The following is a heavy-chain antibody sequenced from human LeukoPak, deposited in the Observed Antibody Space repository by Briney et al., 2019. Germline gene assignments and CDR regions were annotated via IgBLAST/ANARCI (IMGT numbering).Heavy chain of an antibody. CDR1: GFTFSSYE. J-gene: IGHJ6*04. V-gene: IGHV3-48*03. Sequence: GGSLRLSCVGDGFTFSSYEMNWVRQAPGKGLEWVSYISSSGSPIYYADSVKGRFTISRDNAKNSLYLQMNSLRAEDTAVYYCAELGITMIGGVWGKGTTVTISS. CDR3: AELGITMIGGV. D-gene: IGHD3-10*02. CDR2: ISSSGSPI.